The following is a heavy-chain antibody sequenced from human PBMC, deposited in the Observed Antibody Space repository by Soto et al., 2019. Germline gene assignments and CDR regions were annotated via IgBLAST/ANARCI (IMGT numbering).Heavy chain of an antibody. Sequence: EASVKVSCKVSGYTLTELSMHWVRQAPGKGLEWMGGSDPEDGETVYAQMFQGRVTMTEDTSTDTAYMELSSLRSEDTAVYYCATDFSFGLRFLEWPDYWGQGTLVTVSS. D-gene: IGHD3-3*01. CDR1: GYTLTELS. CDR2: SDPEDGET. J-gene: IGHJ4*02. V-gene: IGHV1-24*01. CDR3: ATDFSFGLRFLEWPDY.